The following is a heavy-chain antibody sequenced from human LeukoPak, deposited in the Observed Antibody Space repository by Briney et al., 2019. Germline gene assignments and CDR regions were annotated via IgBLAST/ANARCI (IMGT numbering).Heavy chain of an antibody. Sequence: GGSLRLSCAASRFTFSDYYMTWIRQAPGKGLEGVSDISRSGDTIYYADSVKGRFTISRDNAKNSLYLQMNSLRVEDTAVYFCARRRDGYNPLDYWGQGTLVTVSS. CDR2: ISRSGDTI. V-gene: IGHV3-11*01. J-gene: IGHJ4*02. D-gene: IGHD5-24*01. CDR3: ARRRDGYNPLDY. CDR1: RFTFSDYY.